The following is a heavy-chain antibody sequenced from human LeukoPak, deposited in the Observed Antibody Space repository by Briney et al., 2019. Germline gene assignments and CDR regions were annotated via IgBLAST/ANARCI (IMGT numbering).Heavy chain of an antibody. Sequence: GASVKVSCKTSGYTFTSYGVSWVRQAPGQGLEWMGWVSGYNGNTNYVQRFQGRVTMATDTSTTTAYMELRNLRSDDTAVYYCARAIATVVHQDWGQGTLVTVSS. J-gene: IGHJ4*02. CDR3: ARAIATVVHQD. CDR2: VSGYNGNT. V-gene: IGHV1-18*01. CDR1: GYTFTSYG. D-gene: IGHD4-23*01.